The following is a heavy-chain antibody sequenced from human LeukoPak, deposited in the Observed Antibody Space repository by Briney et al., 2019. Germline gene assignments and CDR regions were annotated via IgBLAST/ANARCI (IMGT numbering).Heavy chain of an antibody. J-gene: IGHJ6*02. Sequence: GASVKASCKASGYTFTSHDINWVRQATGQGLEWMGWMNPNSGNTGYAQKFQGRVTMTRNTSISTAYMELSSLRSEDTAVYYCARGNRPRGLGYYYGMDVWGQGTTVTVSS. CDR2: MNPNSGNT. D-gene: IGHD1-14*01. V-gene: IGHV1-8*01. CDR1: GYTFTSHD. CDR3: ARGNRPRGLGYYYGMDV.